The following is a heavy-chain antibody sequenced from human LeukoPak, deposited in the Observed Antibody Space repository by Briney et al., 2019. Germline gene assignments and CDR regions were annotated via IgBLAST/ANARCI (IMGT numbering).Heavy chain of an antibody. CDR1: GGSISSSSYY. Sequence: SETLSLTCTVSGGSISSSSYYWGWIRQPPGKGLEWIGSIYYSGSTYYNPSLKSRVTISVDTSKNQFSLKLSSVTAADTAVYYCASGKQWLANFDYWGQGTLVTVSS. V-gene: IGHV4-39*01. CDR3: ASGKQWLANFDY. J-gene: IGHJ4*02. D-gene: IGHD6-19*01. CDR2: IYYSGST.